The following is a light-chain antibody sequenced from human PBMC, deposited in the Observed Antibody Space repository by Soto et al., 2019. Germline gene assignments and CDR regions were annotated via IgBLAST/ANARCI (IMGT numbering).Light chain of an antibody. Sequence: QSALTQPRSVSGSPGQSVTISCTGTSSDVGGYNYVSWYQQHPGKAPKLMIYDVSKRPSGVPDRFSGSKSGNTDSLTISGLQAEDEADYYCCSYAGSYTFVVFGGGTKLPS. CDR2: DVS. J-gene: IGLJ2*01. CDR1: SSDVGGYNY. V-gene: IGLV2-11*01. CDR3: CSYAGSYTFVV.